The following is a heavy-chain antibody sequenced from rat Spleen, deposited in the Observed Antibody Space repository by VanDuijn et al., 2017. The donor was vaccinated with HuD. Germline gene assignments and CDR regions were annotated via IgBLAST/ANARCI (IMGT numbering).Heavy chain of an antibody. CDR2: ISTGGGVT. D-gene: IGHD1-9*01. Sequence: EVQLVESGGGLVQPGRSMKLSCAASGFTFSDYYMAWVRQAPTKGLDWVASISTGGGVTYYRDSVKGRFTISRDNAKSTLFLQMDSMRSEDTVPYFWARGGPHTMCITDNWFAYWGQGTLVTVSS. CDR3: ARGGPHTMCITDNWFAY. V-gene: IGHV5-25*01. CDR1: GFTFSDYY. J-gene: IGHJ3*01.